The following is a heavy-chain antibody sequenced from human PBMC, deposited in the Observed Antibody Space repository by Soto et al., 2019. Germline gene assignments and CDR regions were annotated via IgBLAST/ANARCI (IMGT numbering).Heavy chain of an antibody. D-gene: IGHD4-17*01. V-gene: IGHV1-69*08. CDR2: IIPILGIA. CDR1: GGTFSSYT. Sequence: QVQLVQSGAEVKKPGSSVKVSCKASGGTFSSYTISWVRQAPGQGLEWMGRIIPILGIANYAQKFQGRVTITADKSTSTAYMELSSLRSEDTAVYYCARDDYGDYGSDYWGQGTLVTVSS. J-gene: IGHJ4*02. CDR3: ARDDYGDYGSDY.